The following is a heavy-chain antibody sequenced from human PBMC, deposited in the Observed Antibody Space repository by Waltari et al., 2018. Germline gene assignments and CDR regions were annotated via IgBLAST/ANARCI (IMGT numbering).Heavy chain of an antibody. J-gene: IGHJ5*02. V-gene: IGHV1-2*06. Sequence: QVQLVQSGAEVKKPGASVKVSCKASGYIFTDYYIHWVRQAPGRGREWVGRFNPDRRGTNYARKFQGMVTMTTETSITTAYMELSRLTSDDTALYYCGRDSGGYSWFDPWGQGTLLTVSS. CDR3: GRDSGGYSWFDP. CDR2: FNPDRRGT. D-gene: IGHD3-10*01. CDR1: GYIFTDYY.